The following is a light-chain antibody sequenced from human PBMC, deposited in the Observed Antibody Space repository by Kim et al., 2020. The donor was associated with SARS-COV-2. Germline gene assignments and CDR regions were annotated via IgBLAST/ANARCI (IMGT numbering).Light chain of an antibody. V-gene: IGKV4-1*01. CDR2: WAS. J-gene: IGKJ1*01. CDR1: QSVLYSSNNKNY. CDR3: QQYYSTPRT. Sequence: ATINCKSSQSVLYSSNNKNYLAWYQQKPGQPPKLVIHWASTRESGVPDRFSGSGSGTDFTLTISSLQAEDVAVYYCQQYYSTPRTFGQGTKVEIK.